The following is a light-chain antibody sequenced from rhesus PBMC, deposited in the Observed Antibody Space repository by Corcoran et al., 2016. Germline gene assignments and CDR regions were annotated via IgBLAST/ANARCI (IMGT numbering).Light chain of an antibody. CDR2: EVI. CDR1: SSDIGNYSY. J-gene: IGLJ1*01. V-gene: IGLV2-32*02. Sequence: QAALTQPRSVSGSPGQSVNISCTGTSSDIGNYSYVSWYQQHPGTAPKLLIYEVIKRPSGVSDRFSGSKSGNTASLTISELQAEDEPDYYCSSYAGSNTLYIFGPGTRLTVL. CDR3: SSYAGSNTLYI.